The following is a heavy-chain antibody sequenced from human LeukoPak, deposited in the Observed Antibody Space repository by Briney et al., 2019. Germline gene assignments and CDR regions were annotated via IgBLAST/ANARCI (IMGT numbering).Heavy chain of an antibody. J-gene: IGHJ4*02. V-gene: IGHV3-48*03. CDR3: ARGAVAGLYYFDY. CDR2: ISSSGVGR. D-gene: IGHD6-19*01. CDR1: GFTFSSYE. Sequence: PGGSLRLSCAASGFTFSSYEMSWVRQAPGEGLEWVSHISSSGVGRYYADSVKGRFTISRDNAKNSLYLQMNSLRADDTGIYYCARGAVAGLYYFDYWGQGTLVTVSS.